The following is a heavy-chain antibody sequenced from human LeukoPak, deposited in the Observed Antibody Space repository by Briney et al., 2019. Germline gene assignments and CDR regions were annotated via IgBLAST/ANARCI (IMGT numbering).Heavy chain of an antibody. D-gene: IGHD2-21*02. CDR1: GFTFDDYA. J-gene: IGHJ2*01. Sequence: GRSLRLSCAASGFTFDDYAMHWVRQPPGKALEWVSGISYDSDTIAYADSVKGRFTISRDNAQNSLYLQMNSLRAEDTALYYCAKDYCGGDCYSGWYFDLWGRGTLVTVSS. CDR2: ISYDSDTI. V-gene: IGHV3-9*01. CDR3: AKDYCGGDCYSGWYFDL.